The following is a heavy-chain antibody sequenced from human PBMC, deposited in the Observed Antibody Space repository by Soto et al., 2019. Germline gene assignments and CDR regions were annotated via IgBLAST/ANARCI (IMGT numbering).Heavy chain of an antibody. V-gene: IGHV4-59*01. CDR1: GGSISSYY. CDR2: VYYSGST. D-gene: IGHD5-18*01. CDR3: ARGYSYGYSHYYYYYMDV. Sequence: SETLSLTCTVWGGSISSYYWSWIRQPPGKGLEWIGYVYYSGSTNYNPSLKSRVTISVDTSKNQFSLKLSSVTAADTAVYYCARGYSYGYSHYYYYYMDVWGKGTTVTVSS. J-gene: IGHJ6*03.